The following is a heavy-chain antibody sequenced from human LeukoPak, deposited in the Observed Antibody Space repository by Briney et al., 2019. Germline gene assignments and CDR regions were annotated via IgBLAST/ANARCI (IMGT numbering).Heavy chain of an antibody. Sequence: ASVKVSCKASGYTFTSYDIKWVGQATGQGLEWMGWMNPNSGNTGYAQKFQGRVTMTRNTSISTAYMELSSLRSEDTAVYYCARGGFGYNPLDYWGQGTLVTVSS. J-gene: IGHJ4*02. CDR1: GYTFTSYD. CDR3: ARGGFGYNPLDY. V-gene: IGHV1-8*01. CDR2: MNPNSGNT. D-gene: IGHD5-24*01.